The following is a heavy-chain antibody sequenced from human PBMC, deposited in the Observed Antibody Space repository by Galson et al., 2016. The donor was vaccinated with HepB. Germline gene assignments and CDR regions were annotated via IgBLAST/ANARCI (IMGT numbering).Heavy chain of an antibody. D-gene: IGHD3-22*01. J-gene: IGHJ4*02. Sequence: QSGAEVKKPGESLKISCKGSGCSFTSYWIAWVRQMPGKGLEWMGIIYPGDSDTRYSPSFQGQVTISADKSISTAYLQWSRLKASNTPMYYCAIRYHYHTSAYYETPHFDYGGQGTLVTVSS. V-gene: IGHV5-51*01. CDR1: GCSFTSYW. CDR2: IYPGDSDT. CDR3: AIRYHYHTSAYYETPHFDY.